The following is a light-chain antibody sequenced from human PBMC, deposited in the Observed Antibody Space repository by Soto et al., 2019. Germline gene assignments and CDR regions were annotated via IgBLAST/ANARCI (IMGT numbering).Light chain of an antibody. CDR1: SSDVGGYNY. J-gene: IGLJ2*01. CDR3: SSYTGSNTLI. CDR2: EVT. Sequence: QPASVSGSPGQSITISCTGTSSDVGGYNYVSWYQQHPGKAPKLMIYEVTNRPSGVSNRFSGSRSGNTASLTISGLQAEDEADYYCSSYTGSNTLIFGGGTKLTVL. V-gene: IGLV2-14*01.